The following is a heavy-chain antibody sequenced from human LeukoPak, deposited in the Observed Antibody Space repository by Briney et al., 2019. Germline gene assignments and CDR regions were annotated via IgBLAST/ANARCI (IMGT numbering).Heavy chain of an antibody. CDR2: ISYDGSNK. CDR1: GFTFSSYA. Sequence: GRSLRLSCAASGFTFSSYAMHWVRQAPGKGLEWVAVISYDGSNKYYADSVKGRFTISRDNSKNTLYLQMNSLRAEDTAVYYCASSPYYDILTGTYGAFDIWGQGTMVTVSS. CDR3: ASSPYYDILTGTYGAFDI. D-gene: IGHD3-9*01. V-gene: IGHV3-30-3*01. J-gene: IGHJ3*02.